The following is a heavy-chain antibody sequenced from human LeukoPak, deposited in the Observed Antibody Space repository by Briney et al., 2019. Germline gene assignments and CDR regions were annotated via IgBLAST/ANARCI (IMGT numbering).Heavy chain of an antibody. CDR3: ATPERSDTSGYYY. Sequence: PGGSLRLSCAASGFTFSSYGMHWVRQAPGKGLEWVAVIWYDGSNKYYAASVKGRFTISRDNSKNTLYLEMNSLRAEDMAVYYCATPERSDTSGYYYWGQGTLVTVSS. J-gene: IGHJ4*02. CDR2: IWYDGSNK. CDR1: GFTFSSYG. V-gene: IGHV3-33*03. D-gene: IGHD3-22*01.